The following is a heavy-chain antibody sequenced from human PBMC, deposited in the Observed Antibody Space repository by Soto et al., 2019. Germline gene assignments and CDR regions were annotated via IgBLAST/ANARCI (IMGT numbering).Heavy chain of an antibody. CDR2: ISYDGSNK. CDR1: GFTFSSYG. V-gene: IGHV3-30*18. Sequence: PGGSLRLSCAASGFTFSSYGMHWVRQAPGKGLEWVAVISYDGSNKYYADSVKGRFTISRDNSKNTLYLQMNSLRAEDTAVYYCAKDPQDILTGNNWFDPWGQGTLVTVSS. J-gene: IGHJ5*02. CDR3: AKDPQDILTGNNWFDP. D-gene: IGHD3-9*01.